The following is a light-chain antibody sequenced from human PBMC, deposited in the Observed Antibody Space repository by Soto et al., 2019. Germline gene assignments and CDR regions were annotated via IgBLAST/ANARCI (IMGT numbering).Light chain of an antibody. CDR1: QSISSW. CDR2: KSS. V-gene: IGKV1-5*03. Sequence: DIRMTQSPSTLSAFVGDRVTITCRASQSISSWLAWYQQKPGKAPKLLIFKSSSLEVGVPSRFSGSGSGTDFTLTINSLQPDDFATYYCQQYSTYWTFGQGTKVDIK. CDR3: QQYSTYWT. J-gene: IGKJ1*01.